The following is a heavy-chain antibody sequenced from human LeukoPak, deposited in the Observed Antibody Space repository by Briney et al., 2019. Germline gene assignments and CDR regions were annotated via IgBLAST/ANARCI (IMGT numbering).Heavy chain of an antibody. J-gene: IGHJ6*03. CDR2: IITDGSST. CDR1: GFTFSSYW. CDR3: ARENGGSYFYMDV. V-gene: IGHV3-74*01. D-gene: IGHD1-1*01. Sequence: QAGGSLRLSCAASGFTFSSYWMHWVRQAPGKGLVWVSRIITDGSSTTYADSVRGRFTISRDNAKNTLYLQMNSLRAEDTAVYYCARENGGSYFYMDVWGKGTTVTVSS.